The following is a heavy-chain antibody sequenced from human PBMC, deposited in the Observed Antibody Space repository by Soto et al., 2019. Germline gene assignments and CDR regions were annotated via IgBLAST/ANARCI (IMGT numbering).Heavy chain of an antibody. J-gene: IGHJ5*02. V-gene: IGHV4-38-2*02. D-gene: IGHD2-21*02. Sequence: SETLSLTCTVSGYSISSGYYWSWIRQTPGKGLEWIGSISHSGTSFYNPPLRRRVTISMDTPNNHFSLKLKSLTATDTAAYYCARGSCGHSGWGHWFEPWGQGTLVTVSS. CDR3: ARGSCGHSGWGHWFEP. CDR2: ISHSGTS. CDR1: GYSISSGYY.